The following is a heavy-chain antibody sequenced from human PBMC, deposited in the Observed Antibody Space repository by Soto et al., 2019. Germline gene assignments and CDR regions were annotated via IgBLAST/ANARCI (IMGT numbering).Heavy chain of an antibody. J-gene: IGHJ5*01. CDR2: SYYSGPT. CDR3: TRRYNWNENYGDS. D-gene: IGHD1-20*01. CDR1: GASISVHISY. Sequence: SETLSLTCTVSGASISVHISYWTWHRQPPGKGLEWIGSSYYSGPTYFNPSLKSRATISVDTSKNQFSLRLTSVTAADTAIYYGTRRYNWNENYGDSWGPGALVTVS. V-gene: IGHV4-39*01.